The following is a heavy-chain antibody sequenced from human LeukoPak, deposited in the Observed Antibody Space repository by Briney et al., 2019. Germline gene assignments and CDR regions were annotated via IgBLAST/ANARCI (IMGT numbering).Heavy chain of an antibody. CDR1: GFTFSNAW. J-gene: IGHJ4*02. CDR2: IKSKADGGTT. Sequence: PGGSLRLSCAASGFTFSNAWMSWVRQAPGKGLEWVGRIKSKADGGTTDYAAPVKGRFTISRDDSKNTLYLQMSSLKTEDTAVYYCTTTRPRSSSAYDYWGQGTLVTVSS. V-gene: IGHV3-15*01. D-gene: IGHD6-6*01. CDR3: TTTRPRSSSAYDY.